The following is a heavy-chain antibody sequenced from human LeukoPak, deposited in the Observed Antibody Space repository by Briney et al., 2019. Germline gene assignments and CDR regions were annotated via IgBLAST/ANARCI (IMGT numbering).Heavy chain of an antibody. Sequence: PGGSLRLSCAASGFTFSSYGMSWVRQAPGKGLEWVANIKQDGSEKYYVDSVKGRFTISRDNAKNSLYLQMNSLRAEDTAVYYCAREKEGCCSRTSCYLDYYYYYMDVWGKGTTVTISS. V-gene: IGHV3-7*01. CDR2: IKQDGSEK. J-gene: IGHJ6*03. CDR3: AREKEGCCSRTSCYLDYYYYYMDV. CDR1: GFTFSSYG. D-gene: IGHD2-2*01.